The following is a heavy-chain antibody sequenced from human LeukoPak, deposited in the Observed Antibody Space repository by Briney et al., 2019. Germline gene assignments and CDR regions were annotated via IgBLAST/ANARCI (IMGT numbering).Heavy chain of an antibody. J-gene: IGHJ4*02. V-gene: IGHV4-38-2*01. D-gene: IGHD1-7*01. CDR1: GYSISSGYY. CDR2: IYYSGSS. CDR3: ARQLGTTANFDY. Sequence: SETLSLTCSVSGYSISSGYYWGWVRQPPGKGLEWIGVIYYSGSSSYNPSLKSRVTMSVDTSKNQFPLRLSSVTAADTAVYYCARQLGTTANFDYWGQGTLVTVSS.